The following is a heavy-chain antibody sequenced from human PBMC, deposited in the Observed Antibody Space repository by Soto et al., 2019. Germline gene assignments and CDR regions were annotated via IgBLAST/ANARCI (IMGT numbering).Heavy chain of an antibody. V-gene: IGHV1-69*02. CDR3: AREDGYSGYEHGAFDI. CDR1: GGTFSSYT. Sequence: GASVKVSCKASGGTFSSYTISWVRQAPGQGLEWMGRIIPILGIANYAQKFQGRVTITADKSTSTAYMELSSLRSEDTAVYYCAREDGYSGYEHGAFDIWGQGAMVTVSS. J-gene: IGHJ3*02. D-gene: IGHD5-12*01. CDR2: IIPILGIA.